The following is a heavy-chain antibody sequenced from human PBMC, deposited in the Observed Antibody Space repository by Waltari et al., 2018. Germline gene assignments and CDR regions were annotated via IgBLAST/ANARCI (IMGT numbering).Heavy chain of an antibody. CDR2: VYYNGYQ. CDR1: GDSISTSTFY. J-gene: IGHJ4*02. Sequence: QAQLQELGPGQVKPSETLSSRCAVSGDSISTSTFYWGWVRQPPGKGLAWVGSVYYNGYQSSTPSLKSRLPLSMDTSNNLFSLSLTSVTAADTAIYYCVRQRSADFWSGYFDLWGQGTLVTVSS. CDR3: VRQRSADFWSGYFDL. V-gene: IGHV4-39*01. D-gene: IGHD3-3*01.